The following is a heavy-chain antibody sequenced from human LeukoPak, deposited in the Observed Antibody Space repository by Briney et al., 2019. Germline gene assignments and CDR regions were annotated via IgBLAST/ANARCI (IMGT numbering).Heavy chain of an antibody. CDR2: ISDSGDRT. CDR3: ATLPGGELPRDC. Sequence: SGGSLRLSCAASGFTFSSYTMHWIRQAPGKGLEWVSGISDSGDRTHYADSVKGRFTVSRDNAKNTLYLQMNSLRADHGAVYYCATLPGGELPRDCWGQGTLVTVSS. J-gene: IGHJ4*02. V-gene: IGHV3-23*01. D-gene: IGHD1-7*01. CDR1: GFTFSSYT.